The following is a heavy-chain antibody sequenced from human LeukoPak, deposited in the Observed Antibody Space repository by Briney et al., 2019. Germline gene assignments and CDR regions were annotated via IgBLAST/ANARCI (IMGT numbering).Heavy chain of an antibody. Sequence: PGGSLRLSCAASGFTFSSYAMSWVRQAPGKGLEWVSGISASGSSTYYADSVKGRFTISRDNSKNTLYLQMNSLRAEDTAVYYCAKDYSSGWYGGDASDIWGQGTMVTVSS. V-gene: IGHV3-23*01. CDR1: GFTFSSYA. D-gene: IGHD6-19*01. CDR2: ISASGSST. J-gene: IGHJ3*02. CDR3: AKDYSSGWYGGDASDI.